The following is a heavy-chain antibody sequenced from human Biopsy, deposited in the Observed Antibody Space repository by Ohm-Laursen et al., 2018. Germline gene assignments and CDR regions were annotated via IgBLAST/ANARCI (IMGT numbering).Heavy chain of an antibody. D-gene: IGHD3-10*01. CDR3: ARDGAGSYHDY. J-gene: IGHJ4*02. CDR2: INEVSSHI. V-gene: IGHV3-21*01. CDR1: GFTFSSFS. Sequence: SLRLSCAASGFTFSSFSMNWVRQAPGKGLEWISYINEVSSHIYDADSVKGRITVARDNAKNSLYLQLNSLRVEDTAVYYCARDGAGSYHDYWGQGTLVTVSS.